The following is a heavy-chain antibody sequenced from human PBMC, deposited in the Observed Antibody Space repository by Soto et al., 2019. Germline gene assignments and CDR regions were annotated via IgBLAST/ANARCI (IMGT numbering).Heavy chain of an antibody. D-gene: IGHD3-10*01. J-gene: IGHJ4*02. CDR3: ATRSHYYGSGSYFVIPNGYFDY. CDR2: ISGSGGST. CDR1: GFTFSSYA. V-gene: IGHV3-23*01. Sequence: GGSLRLSCAASGFTFSSYAMSWVRQAPGKGLEWVSAISGSGGSTYYADSVKGRFTISRDNSKNTLYLQMNSLRAEDTAVYYCATRSHYYGSGSYFVIPNGYFDYWGQGTLVTVSS.